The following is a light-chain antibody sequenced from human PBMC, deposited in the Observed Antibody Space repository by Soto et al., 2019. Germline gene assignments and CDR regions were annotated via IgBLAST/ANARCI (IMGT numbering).Light chain of an antibody. CDR3: QHYESYSWT. CDR1: QSIKTW. J-gene: IGKJ1*01. CDR2: DAS. Sequence: DIPMTQSPSALSASVGDRVTITCRASQSIKTWLAWYQRRPGRAPNLLIYDASSLQSGVPSRFSGSGSGTEFTLTISSLQPDDSAPYYCQHYESYSWTFCQGTKVDIK. V-gene: IGKV1-5*01.